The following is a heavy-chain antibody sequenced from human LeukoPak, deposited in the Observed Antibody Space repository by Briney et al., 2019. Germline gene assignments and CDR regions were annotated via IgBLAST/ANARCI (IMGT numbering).Heavy chain of an antibody. D-gene: IGHD3-22*01. CDR3: ARSHYYDSSGIDY. Sequence: MHWVRQAPGQGLEWMGWINPNSGGTNYAQKFQGRVTMTRDTSISTAYMELSRLRSDDTAVYYCARSHYYDSSGIDYWGQGTLVTVSS. J-gene: IGHJ4*02. V-gene: IGHV1-2*02. CDR2: INPNSGGT.